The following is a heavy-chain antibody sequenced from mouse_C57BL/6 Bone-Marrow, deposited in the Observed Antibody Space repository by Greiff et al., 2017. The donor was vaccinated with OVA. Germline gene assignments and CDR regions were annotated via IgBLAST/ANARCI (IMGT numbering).Heavy chain of an antibody. J-gene: IGHJ2*01. CDR3: ASWEGVDFDY. CDR1: GYAFSSSW. CDR2: IYPGGGDT. Sequence: VQLQESGPELVKPGASVKISCKASGYAFSSSWMNWVKQRPGKGLEWIGRIYPGGGDTNYNGKFKGKATLTADKSSSTAYMQLSSLTSEDSAVYFCASWEGVDFDYWGQGTTLTVSS. V-gene: IGHV1-82*01. D-gene: IGHD1-3*01.